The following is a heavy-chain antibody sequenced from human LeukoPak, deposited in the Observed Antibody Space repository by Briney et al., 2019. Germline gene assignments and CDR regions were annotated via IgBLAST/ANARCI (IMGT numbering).Heavy chain of an antibody. CDR3: ARVGATGLNYYYYMDV. D-gene: IGHD1-26*01. J-gene: IGHJ6*03. V-gene: IGHV1-8*01. Sequence: ASVRVSCMASGYTFTSYDLYWVRQATGQGLEWMGWMNPNSGNTGYAQKFQGRVTMTRNTSISTAYMELSSLRSEDTAVYYCARVGATGLNYYYYMDVWGKGTTVTISS. CDR1: GYTFTSYD. CDR2: MNPNSGNT.